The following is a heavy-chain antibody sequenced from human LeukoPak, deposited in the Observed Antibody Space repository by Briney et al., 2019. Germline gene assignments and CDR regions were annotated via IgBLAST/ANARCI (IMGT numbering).Heavy chain of an antibody. Sequence: ASVKVSCKASGYTFTSYDINWVRQATGQGLEWMGWMNPNSGNTNYAQKLQGRVTMTTDTSTSTAYMELRSLRSDDTAVYYCARDGSGSPYYFDYWGQGTLVTVSS. J-gene: IGHJ4*02. V-gene: IGHV1-18*01. CDR2: MNPNSGNT. D-gene: IGHD3-10*01. CDR3: ARDGSGSPYYFDY. CDR1: GYTFTSYD.